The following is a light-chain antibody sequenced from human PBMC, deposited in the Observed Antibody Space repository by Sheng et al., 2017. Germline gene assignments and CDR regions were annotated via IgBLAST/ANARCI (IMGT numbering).Light chain of an antibody. CDR3: QQYQTTFFT. Sequence: DIQVTQSPSSLSASIGDRVTITCRTSQVIGSSIAWYQQKPGKAPKLLLYGASKLEGGVPSRFSGSGSGTDYTLTITSLQPEDFAMYYCQQYQTTFFTFGPGTTVDI. CDR2: GAS. CDR1: QVIGSS. J-gene: IGKJ3*01. V-gene: IGKV1-NL1*01.